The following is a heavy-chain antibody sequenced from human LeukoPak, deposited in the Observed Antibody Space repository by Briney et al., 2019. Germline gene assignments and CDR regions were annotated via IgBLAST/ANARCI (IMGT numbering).Heavy chain of an antibody. CDR2: MKEDGSII. D-gene: IGHD6-25*01. CDR1: GFPFNVQT. J-gene: IGHJ4*02. V-gene: IGHV3-7*01. Sequence: GGSLRLSCAASGFPFNVQTMSWVRQAPGKGLDWVASMKEDGSIINYVDSVKGRFTISRDDPKNSLYLQMNSLRAEDTAVYYCARGGAARGRFENWGQGTLVTVSS. CDR3: ARGGAARGRFEN.